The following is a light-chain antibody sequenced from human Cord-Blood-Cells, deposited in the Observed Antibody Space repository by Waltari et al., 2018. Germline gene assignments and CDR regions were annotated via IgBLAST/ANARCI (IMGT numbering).Light chain of an antibody. CDR2: DAS. CDR3: QQYGSSPLT. V-gene: IGKV3D-20*01. J-gene: IGKJ4*01. Sequence: DIVLTQSPATPSLSPGERATLSCRASQSVSSSYLAWYQQKPGLAPRLLIYDASSRATGIPDRFSGSGSGTDFTLTISRLEPEDFAVYYCQQYGSSPLTFGGGTKVEIK. CDR1: QSVSSSY.